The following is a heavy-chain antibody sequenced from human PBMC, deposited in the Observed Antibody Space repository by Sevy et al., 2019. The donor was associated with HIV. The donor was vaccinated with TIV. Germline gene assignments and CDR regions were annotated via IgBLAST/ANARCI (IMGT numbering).Heavy chain of an antibody. V-gene: IGHV3-23*01. D-gene: IGHD5-12*01. J-gene: IGHJ4*02. Sequence: GGSLTLSCAASGFTFSNYAMSWVRQAPGKGLEWVSAISGSGGRIYYADSVKGRFTISRDNSKNTLYLQMSSLRAEDTAVYYCATEGLSGYDAPFAYWGQGTLVTVSS. CDR3: ATEGLSGYDAPFAY. CDR1: GFTFSNYA. CDR2: ISGSGGRI.